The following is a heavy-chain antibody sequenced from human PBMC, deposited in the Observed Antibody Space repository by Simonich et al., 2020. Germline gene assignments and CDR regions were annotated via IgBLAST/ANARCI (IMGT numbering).Heavy chain of an antibody. J-gene: IGHJ3*02. Sequence: QVQLVQSGAEVKKTGASVKVSCNASGYTFTGYYMHSVPQAPGQGLEGMGRINPNSGGTNYAQKFKGRVTMNSETSISTAYMELSRLRSDYAAGYYCARDTFLGYCSSTSCYDAFDIWGQGTMVTVSS. CDR2: INPNSGGT. D-gene: IGHD2-2*01. V-gene: IGHV1-2*06. CDR3: ARDTFLGYCSSTSCYDAFDI. CDR1: GYTFTGYY.